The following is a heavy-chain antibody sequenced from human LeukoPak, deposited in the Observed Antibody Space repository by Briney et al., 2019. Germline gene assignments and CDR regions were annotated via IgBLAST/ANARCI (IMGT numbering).Heavy chain of an antibody. D-gene: IGHD3-10*01. Sequence: GGSLSLSCAAAVFTFSNYGMNWVRQAAGKGLEWVTFIRYDGNDKFYADSVKGRFTISKDTSRNTLYLQMHSLRTDDTAVYYCAKDLMRDRWFGESWGQGTLATVSS. CDR3: AKDLMRDRWFGES. J-gene: IGHJ1*01. CDR1: VFTFSNYG. V-gene: IGHV3-30*02. CDR2: IRYDGNDK.